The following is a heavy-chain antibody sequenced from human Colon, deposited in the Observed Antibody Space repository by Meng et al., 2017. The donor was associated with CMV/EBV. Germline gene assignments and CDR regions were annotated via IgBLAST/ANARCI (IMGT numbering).Heavy chain of an antibody. J-gene: IGHJ4*02. CDR2: IYYSGRT. V-gene: IGHV4-39*07. CDR3: ARVQSTKYYYSSGDY. CDR1: GGSLSSSSFH. Sequence: GSLRLSCTVSGGSLSSSSFHWGWIRQPSGKGLVWIGSIYYSGRTYYNTYLKSRVTISIDTSKNQFSLKLTSVTAADTAVYYCARVQSTKYYYSSGDYWGQGTLVTVSS. D-gene: IGHD3-10*01.